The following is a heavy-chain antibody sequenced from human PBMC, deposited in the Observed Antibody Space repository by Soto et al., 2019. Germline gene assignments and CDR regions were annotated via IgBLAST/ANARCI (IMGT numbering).Heavy chain of an antibody. D-gene: IGHD3-10*01. CDR3: AGDYGSGSYYLPGWFDP. CDR2: INPSGGST. V-gene: IGHV1-46*01. CDR1: GYTFTSYY. J-gene: IGHJ5*02. Sequence: ASVKVSCKASGYTFTSYYMHWVRQAPGQGLEWMGIINPSGGSTSYAQKFQGRVTMTRGTSTSTVYMELSSLRSEVTAVYYCAGDYGSGSYYLPGWFDPWGQGTLVTVSS.